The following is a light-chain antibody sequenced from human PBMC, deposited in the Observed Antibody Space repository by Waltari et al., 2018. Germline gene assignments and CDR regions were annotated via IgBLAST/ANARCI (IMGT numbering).Light chain of an antibody. V-gene: IGLV2-14*01. Sequence: QSALTQPASVSGSPGQSITISCTGTSSDVGYYNYVSWYQQHPGKAPKLMISDVNKRPSGVSHLFSGSQSGNTASLTISGLQAEDEADYYCSSYTNYATVIFGGGTKLTVL. CDR1: SSDVGYYNY. CDR3: SSYTNYATVI. CDR2: DVN. J-gene: IGLJ2*01.